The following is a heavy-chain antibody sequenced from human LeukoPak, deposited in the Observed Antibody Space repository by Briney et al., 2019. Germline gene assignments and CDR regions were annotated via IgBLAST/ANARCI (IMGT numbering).Heavy chain of an antibody. J-gene: IGHJ4*02. CDR1: GYNFTSHW. V-gene: IGHV5-10-1*01. CDR3: ARILTGHFTFDY. D-gene: IGHD3-9*01. CDR2: IDPTDSYT. Sequence: GESLKISCKGSGYNFTSHWISWVRQMPGKGLEWMGRIDPTDSYTNYSPSFQGHVTISVDTSINTAYLQWSSLRASDTAMYYCARILTGHFTFDYWGQGTLVTVSS.